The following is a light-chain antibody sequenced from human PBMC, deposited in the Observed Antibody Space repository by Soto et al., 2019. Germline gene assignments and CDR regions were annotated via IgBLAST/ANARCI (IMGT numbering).Light chain of an antibody. V-gene: IGKV1-5*03. CDR3: QQYNSYSKT. CDR2: KAS. Sequence: DIPMTQSASTLSASLGDRVTITCGASQSISSWLAWYQQKTGKAPKLLIYKASSLESGVPSRFSGSGSGTEFNLTISSLQPDDFATYYCQQYNSYSKTFGQGTKVDIK. J-gene: IGKJ1*01. CDR1: QSISSW.